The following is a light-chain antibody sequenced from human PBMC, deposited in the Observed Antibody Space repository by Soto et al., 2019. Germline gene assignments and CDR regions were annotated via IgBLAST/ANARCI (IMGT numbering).Light chain of an antibody. J-gene: IGLJ2*01. CDR2: KVS. CDR1: SSDVGAYDY. CDR3: SSYTTGSLVV. Sequence: QSALTQAASVSGSPGQSITISCTGTSSDVGAYDYVTWYQQHPGKAPKVMIYKVSNRPSGVSNRFSGSKSGNTASLTISGLQAEDEAHYYCSSYTTGSLVVFGGGTKLTVL. V-gene: IGLV2-14*01.